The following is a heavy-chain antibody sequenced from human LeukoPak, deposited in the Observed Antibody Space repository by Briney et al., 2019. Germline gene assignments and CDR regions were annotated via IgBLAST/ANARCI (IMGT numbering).Heavy chain of an antibody. CDR2: IRYDGSNK. V-gene: IGHV3-30*02. Sequence: GGSLRLSCAASGFTFSSYGMHWVRQAPGKGLEWVAFIRYDGSNKYYADSVKGRFTISRDNSKNTLYLQMNSLRAEDTAVYYYARTFTVAGPIDYWGQGTLVTVSS. CDR1: GFTFSSYG. J-gene: IGHJ4*02. D-gene: IGHD6-19*01. CDR3: ARTFTVAGPIDY.